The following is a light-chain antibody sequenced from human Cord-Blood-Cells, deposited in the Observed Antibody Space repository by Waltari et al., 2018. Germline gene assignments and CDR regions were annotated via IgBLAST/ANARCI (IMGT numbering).Light chain of an antibody. V-gene: IGLV3-19*01. Sequence: SSELTQDPAVSVALGQTARITCQGDSLSSYYASWYQQKPGQAPVLVIYGKNNRPSGIPDRFSGSSSGNTASLTITGAQAEDEADYYCNSRDSSGNHLVFGGGTKLTVL. CDR2: GKN. J-gene: IGLJ2*01. CDR1: SLSSYY. CDR3: NSRDSSGNHLV.